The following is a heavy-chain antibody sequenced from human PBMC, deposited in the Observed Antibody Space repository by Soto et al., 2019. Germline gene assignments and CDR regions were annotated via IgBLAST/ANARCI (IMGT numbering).Heavy chain of an antibody. Sequence: QVQLVQSGAEVKKPESSVKVSCKAPRGTFSTYAISWVRQAPGQGLEWMGGITPMFGTANYAQRFQDRVTITADESTNTVYMELSSLRSEDTAVYFCASGIQLWLRRINNGYSGWGQGTLVTVSS. J-gene: IGHJ4*02. CDR3: ASGIQLWLRRINNGYSG. V-gene: IGHV1-69*12. CDR2: ITPMFGTA. D-gene: IGHD5-18*01. CDR1: RGTFSTYA.